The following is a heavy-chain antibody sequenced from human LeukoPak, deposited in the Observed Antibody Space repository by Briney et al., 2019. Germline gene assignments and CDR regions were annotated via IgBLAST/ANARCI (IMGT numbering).Heavy chain of an antibody. CDR3: ARDSKESSGCYGFDY. D-gene: IGHD6-19*01. J-gene: IGHJ4*02. Sequence: ASVKVSCKASDYTFTSYAISWVRQAPGHGLEWMGWISGYNGNTNSAQKLQGRVTMTTDTSTSTACMELRSLRSDDTAVYYCARDSKESSGCYGFDYWGPGTLVTVSS. CDR1: DYTFTSYA. CDR2: ISGYNGNT. V-gene: IGHV1-18*01.